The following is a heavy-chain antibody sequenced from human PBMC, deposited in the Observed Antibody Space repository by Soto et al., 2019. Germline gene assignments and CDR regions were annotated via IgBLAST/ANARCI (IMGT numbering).Heavy chain of an antibody. CDR2: INPKSGGT. Sequence: SVKVSCKASGYTFTDYFMYWVRQAPGQGLEWMGWINPKSGGTNYAQKFQDRVTMARDTSINTAYMELSRLRSDDTAMYYCAKAQFGSSTWYYYGMDVWGQGTTVTVSS. D-gene: IGHD6-13*01. J-gene: IGHJ6*02. CDR3: AKAQFGSSTWYYYGMDV. CDR1: GYTFTDYF. V-gene: IGHV1-2*02.